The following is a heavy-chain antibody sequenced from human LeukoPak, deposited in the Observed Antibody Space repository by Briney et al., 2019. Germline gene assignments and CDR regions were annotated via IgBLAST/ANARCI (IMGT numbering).Heavy chain of an antibody. CDR2: IDPSDSYT. Sequence: GEALKISCQGSGYSCTSYWIRWVRQMPGQGVERLVRIDPSDSYTNYSPPFEGHVTISADKSINTASLQWSILKASYTAMYYCARRINYFGSGSRGYSLDYWGQGTLVTVSS. V-gene: IGHV5-10-1*01. CDR1: GYSCTSYW. D-gene: IGHD3-10*01. J-gene: IGHJ4*02. CDR3: ARRINYFGSGSRGYSLDY.